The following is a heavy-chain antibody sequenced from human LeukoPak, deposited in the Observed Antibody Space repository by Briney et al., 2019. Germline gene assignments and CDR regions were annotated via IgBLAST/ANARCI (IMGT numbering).Heavy chain of an antibody. V-gene: IGHV4-59*01. D-gene: IGHD6-13*01. CDR1: GGSINSYY. Sequence: SETLSLTCTVSGGSINSYYWSWIRQPPGKGLEWIGYIYSSGSTNYNPSLKSRVTISLDTSKIQFSLKLSSVTAADTAVYYCARANEYSSSWYIPDAFDIWGQGTMVTVSS. J-gene: IGHJ3*02. CDR3: ARANEYSSSWYIPDAFDI. CDR2: IYSSGST.